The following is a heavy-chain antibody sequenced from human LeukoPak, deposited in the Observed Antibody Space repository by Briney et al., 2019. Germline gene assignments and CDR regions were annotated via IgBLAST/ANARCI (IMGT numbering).Heavy chain of an antibody. CDR2: IRFDGSTK. V-gene: IGHV3-33*01. J-gene: IGHJ4*02. D-gene: IGHD5-12*01. CDR3: ARAYSRESGYDFVFEN. Sequence: PGRSLRLSCAASGFTFSNYGVHWVRQAPGKGLEWVAVIRFDGSTKYYADSVRGRFTISGDNSKNTVYLEMNSLRAEDTAVYYCARAYSRESGYDFVFENWGQGTLVSVSS. CDR1: GFTFSNYG.